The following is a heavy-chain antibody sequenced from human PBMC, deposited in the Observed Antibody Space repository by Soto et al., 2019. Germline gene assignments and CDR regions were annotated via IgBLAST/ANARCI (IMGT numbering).Heavy chain of an antibody. CDR3: ARLGAISPLDY. J-gene: IGHJ4*02. D-gene: IGHD2-2*02. CDR1: GYIFNNYW. CDR2: IHPSDSHT. Sequence: LKISCKGSGYIFNNYWITWARHLPGKGLEWLGRIHPSDSHTNYNPSFQGHVTISTDKSISTAYLQWNSLKASDTAMYYCARLGAISPLDYWGQGTLVTVSS. V-gene: IGHV5-10-1*01.